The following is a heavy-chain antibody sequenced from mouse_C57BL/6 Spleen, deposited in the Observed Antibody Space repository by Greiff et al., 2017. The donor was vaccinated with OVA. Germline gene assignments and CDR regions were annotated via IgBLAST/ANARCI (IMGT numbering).Heavy chain of an antibody. Sequence: EVQLVESGGGLVKPGGSLKLSCAASGFTFSSYTMSWVRQTPEKRLEWVATISGGGGNTYYPDSVKGRFTISRDNAKNTLYLQMSSLRSEDTALYYCARHIYYGNYGYWGQGTTLTVSS. CDR3: ARHIYYGNYGY. CDR2: ISGGGGNT. V-gene: IGHV5-9*01. CDR1: GFTFSSYT. J-gene: IGHJ2*01. D-gene: IGHD2-1*01.